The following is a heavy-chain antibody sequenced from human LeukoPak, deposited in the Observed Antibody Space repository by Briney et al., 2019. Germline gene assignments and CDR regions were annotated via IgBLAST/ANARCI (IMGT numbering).Heavy chain of an antibody. CDR2: IYTSGST. CDR1: GGSISSGSYY. V-gene: IGHV4-61*02. D-gene: IGHD5-18*01. J-gene: IGHJ4*02. CDR3: AREGCGYEDY. Sequence: SETLSLTCTVSGGSISSGSYYWSWIRQPAGKGLEWIGRIYTSGSTNYNPSLKSRVTISVDTSKNQFSLKLSSVTAADTAVYYCAREGCGYEDYWGQGTLVTVSS.